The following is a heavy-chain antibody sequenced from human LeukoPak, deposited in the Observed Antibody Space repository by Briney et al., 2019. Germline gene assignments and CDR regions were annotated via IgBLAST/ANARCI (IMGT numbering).Heavy chain of an antibody. CDR3: AKEGRSLQTY. CDR1: GFMFSSNW. J-gene: IGHJ4*02. CDR2: IKEDGTET. D-gene: IGHD5-24*01. Sequence: GGSLRLSCAASGFMFSSNWRSWVRLAPGKGLEWVANIKEDGTETYYVDSVKGRFTISRDNAKNSLYLQMNSLRVEDTAVYYCAKEGRSLQTYWGQGTLVTVSS. V-gene: IGHV3-7*03.